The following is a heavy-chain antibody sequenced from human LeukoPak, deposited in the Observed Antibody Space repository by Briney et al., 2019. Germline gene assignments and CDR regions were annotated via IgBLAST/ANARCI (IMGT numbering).Heavy chain of an antibody. D-gene: IGHD5-18*01. CDR1: GFTFSRYG. V-gene: IGHV3-30*18. CDR3: AKIRPIDSYGLWYFDY. J-gene: IGHJ4*02. Sequence: PGRSLILSCAASGFTFSRYGMAWVRQVPGKGLEWVALISYDGNDIYYSDSVKGRFAISRDNSRNALYLQMNSLRVEDTAVYYCAKIRPIDSYGLWYFDYWGQGTLVTVSS. CDR2: ISYDGNDI.